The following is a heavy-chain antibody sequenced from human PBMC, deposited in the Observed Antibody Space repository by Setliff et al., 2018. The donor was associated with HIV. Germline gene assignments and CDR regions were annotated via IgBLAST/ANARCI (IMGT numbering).Heavy chain of an antibody. V-gene: IGHV1-46*01. Sequence: ASVKVSCKTSGYTFTTYYIHWIRQAPGQGLEWMGIINPKDGSTNYAQKFQGRVTLTRDTSTTTAYMELVGLKSDDTAVYYCARGYTMWLVNYYFDYWGQGTRVTVSS. D-gene: IGHD6-19*01. J-gene: IGHJ4*02. CDR1: GYTFTTYY. CDR3: ARGYTMWLVNYYFDY. CDR2: INPKDGST.